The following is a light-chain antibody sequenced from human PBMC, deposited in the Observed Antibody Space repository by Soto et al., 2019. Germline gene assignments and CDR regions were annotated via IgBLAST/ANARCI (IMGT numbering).Light chain of an antibody. J-gene: IGKJ2*01. CDR2: KVS. Sequence: DVVLTQSPLSLPVTLGQPASISCRSDESLVYYNGETYLNWFQQRPGQSPRRLISKVSNRDSGVPDRFSGSGSGTDFTLKISRVEAEDVGLYCCMQGSHWPYTFGQGTKVEIK. V-gene: IGKV2-30*01. CDR3: MQGSHWPYT. CDR1: ESLVYYNGETY.